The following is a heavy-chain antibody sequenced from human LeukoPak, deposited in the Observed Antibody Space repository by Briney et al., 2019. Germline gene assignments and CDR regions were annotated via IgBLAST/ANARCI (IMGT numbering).Heavy chain of an antibody. D-gene: IGHD2-2*02. CDR1: GFTFSSYA. V-gene: IGHV3-23*01. CDR3: ARQYCDSTSCYIGNYYYGMDV. J-gene: IGHJ6*02. CDR2: ISGSGVST. Sequence: GGSLRLSCAASGFTFSSYAMSWVRQAPGKGLEWVSAISGSGVSTYYADSVRGRFTISRDNAENSLYLQMNSLRAEDTAVYYCARQYCDSTSCYIGNYYYGMDVWGQGTTVTVSS.